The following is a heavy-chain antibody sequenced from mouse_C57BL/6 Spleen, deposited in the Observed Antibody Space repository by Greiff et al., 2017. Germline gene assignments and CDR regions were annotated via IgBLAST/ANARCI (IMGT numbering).Heavy chain of an antibody. V-gene: IGHV14-1*01. CDR2: IDPEDGDT. J-gene: IGHJ4*01. CDR3: TRIDGSSYGDYAMDY. Sequence: VQLQQSGAELVRPGASVKLSCTASGFNIKDYYMHWVKQRPEQGLEWIGRIDPEDGDTEYAPKFQGKATMTADTSSNTAYLQLRSLTSEDTAVYYCTRIDGSSYGDYAMDYWGQGTSVTVSS. D-gene: IGHD1-1*01. CDR1: GFNIKDYY.